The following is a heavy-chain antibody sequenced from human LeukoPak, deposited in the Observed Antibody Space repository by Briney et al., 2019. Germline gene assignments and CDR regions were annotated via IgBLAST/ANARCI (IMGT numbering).Heavy chain of an antibody. D-gene: IGHD6-13*01. Sequence: GGSLRLSCAASGFTFSSYGMHWVRQAPGKGLEWVAVISYDGSNKYYADSVKGRFTISRDNSKNTLYLQMNSLRAEDTAVYYCAKERGSSWYYYYYYMDVWGKGTTVTVSS. V-gene: IGHV3-30*18. CDR2: ISYDGSNK. J-gene: IGHJ6*03. CDR3: AKERGSSWYYYYYYMDV. CDR1: GFTFSSYG.